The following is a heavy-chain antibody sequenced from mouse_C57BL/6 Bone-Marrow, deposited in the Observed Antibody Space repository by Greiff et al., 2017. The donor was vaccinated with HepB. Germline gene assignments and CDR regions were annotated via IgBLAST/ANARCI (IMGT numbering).Heavy chain of an antibody. V-gene: IGHV1S26*01. D-gene: IGHD1-1*01. J-gene: IGHJ1*03. Sequence: VQLQQPGAELVKPGASVKVSCKASGYTFTSYTMHWVKQRPGQGLEWIGYINPSSGYTKYNQKFKDMATLTADKSSSTAYMQLSSLTSEDSAVYYCARAPTVVEPNWYFDVWGTGTTVTVSS. CDR1: GYTFTSYT. CDR3: ARAPTVVEPNWYFDV. CDR2: INPSSGYT.